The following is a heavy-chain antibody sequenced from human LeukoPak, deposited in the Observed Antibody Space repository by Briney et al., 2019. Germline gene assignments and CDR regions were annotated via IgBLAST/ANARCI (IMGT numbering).Heavy chain of an antibody. CDR3: ARFLFEAFDI. V-gene: IGHV4-59*01. J-gene: IGHJ3*02. Sequence: SETLSLTCTVSGVSISSYYWSWIRQPPGKGLEWIGYIYYSGSTNYNPSLKSRVTISVDTSKNQFSLKLSSVTAADTAVYYCARFLFEAFDIWGQGTMVTVSP. D-gene: IGHD2-21*01. CDR1: GVSISSYY. CDR2: IYYSGST.